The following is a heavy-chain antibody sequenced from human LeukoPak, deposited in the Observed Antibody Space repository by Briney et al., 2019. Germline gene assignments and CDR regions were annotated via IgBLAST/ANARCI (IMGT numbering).Heavy chain of an antibody. J-gene: IGHJ4*02. CDR2: IYYSGST. Sequence: PSETLSLTCTVSGGSISSYYWSWIRQPPGKGLEWIGYIYYSGSTNYNPSLKSRVTISVDTSKNQFSLKLSSVTAADTAVYYCASYYYDSSGYFETYFDYWGQGTLVTVSS. CDR3: ASYYYDSSGYFETYFDY. D-gene: IGHD3-22*01. V-gene: IGHV4-59*01. CDR1: GGSISSYY.